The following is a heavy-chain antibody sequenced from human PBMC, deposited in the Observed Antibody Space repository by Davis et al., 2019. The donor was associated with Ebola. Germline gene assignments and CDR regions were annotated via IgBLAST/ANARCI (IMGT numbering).Heavy chain of an antibody. D-gene: IGHD3-3*01. J-gene: IGHJ4*02. CDR1: GYSFTSYW. CDR2: IYPGDSDT. V-gene: IGHV5-51*01. Sequence: PGGSLRLSCKGSGYSFTSYWIGWVRQMPGKGLEWMGIIYPGDSDTRYSPSFQGQVTISADKSISTAYLQWSSLKASDTAMYYCARRQYYDFWSGYYPDYYFDYWGQGTLVTVSS. CDR3: ARRQYYDFWSGYYPDYYFDY.